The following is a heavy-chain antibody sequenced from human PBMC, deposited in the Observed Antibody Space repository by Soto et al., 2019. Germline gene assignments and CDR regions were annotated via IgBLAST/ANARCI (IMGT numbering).Heavy chain of an antibody. V-gene: IGHV4-59*01. CDR2: IYYSGST. J-gene: IGHJ3*02. CDR1: GGSISSYY. CDR3: ARFNSLDYGDYGEGAFDI. Sequence: SETLSLTCTVSGGSISSYYWSWIRQPPGKGLEWIGYIYYSGSTNYNPSLKSRVTISVDTSKNQFSLKLSSVTAADTAVYYCARFNSLDYGDYGEGAFDIWGQGTMVTVSS. D-gene: IGHD4-17*01.